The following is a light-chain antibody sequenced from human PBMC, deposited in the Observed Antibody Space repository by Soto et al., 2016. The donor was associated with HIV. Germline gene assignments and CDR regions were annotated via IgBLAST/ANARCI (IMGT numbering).Light chain of an antibody. CDR1: QGISNS. CDR2: AAS. J-gene: IGKJ2*01. Sequence: DIQMTQSPSSLSASVGDRVTITCRASQGISNSLAWYQQKPGKAPKLLLYAASRLESGVPSRFSGSGSGTDYTLTISSLQPEDFATYYCQQYYSTPMYTFGQGTKLE. V-gene: IGKV1-NL1*01. CDR3: QQYYSTPMYT.